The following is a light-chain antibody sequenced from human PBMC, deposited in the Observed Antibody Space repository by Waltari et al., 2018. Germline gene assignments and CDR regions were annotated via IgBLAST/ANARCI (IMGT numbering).Light chain of an antibody. V-gene: IGLV2-23*02. CDR2: EVN. Sequence: QSALTQPASVSGSPGQSITISCTGTSSAVGASNLIPWYQQHPGKPPTLMIYEVNNRPSGVSNRFSGSKSDNTASLTISGLQAEDEADYYCCSYAGRSTLVFGGGTNLTVL. CDR3: CSYAGRSTLV. J-gene: IGLJ3*02. CDR1: SSAVGASNL.